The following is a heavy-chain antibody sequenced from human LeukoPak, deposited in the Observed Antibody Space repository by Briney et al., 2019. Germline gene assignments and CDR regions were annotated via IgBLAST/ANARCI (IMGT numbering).Heavy chain of an antibody. CDR1: GFTFSSYW. D-gene: IGHD3-3*01. V-gene: IGHV3-74*01. Sequence: GGSLRLSCAASGFTFSSYWMHWVRQAPGKGLVWVSRINSDGSSTSYADSVKGRFTISRDNAKNTLYLQMNSLRAEDTAVYYCARDYDFWSGYSSGPDYWGQGTLVTVSS. CDR3: ARDYDFWSGYSSGPDY. CDR2: INSDGSST. J-gene: IGHJ4*02.